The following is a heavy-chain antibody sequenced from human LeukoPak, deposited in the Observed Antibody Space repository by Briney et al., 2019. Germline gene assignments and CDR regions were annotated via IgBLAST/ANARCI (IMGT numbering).Heavy chain of an antibody. CDR2: IYTSGST. V-gene: IGHV4-61*02. D-gene: IGHD5-18*01. CDR3: ARVGGYGFRDYYYYMDV. Sequence: SETLSLTCTVSGYSISSGYYWSWIRQPAGKGLEWIGRIYTSGSTNYNPSLKSRVTISVDTSKNQFSLKLSSVTAADTAVYYCARVGGYGFRDYYYYMDVWGKGTTVTVSS. J-gene: IGHJ6*03. CDR1: GYSISSGYY.